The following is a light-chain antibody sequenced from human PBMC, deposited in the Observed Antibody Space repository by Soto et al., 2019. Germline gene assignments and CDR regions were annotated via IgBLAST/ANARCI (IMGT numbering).Light chain of an antibody. Sequence: QSVLTEPAAVSVSPGESITISYTGTSGDVGTYNYVSWYQQHPGKAPKVMIYEVTYRPSGVSNRFSGSKSGNTASLTISGLQAEDEAEYYCSSYTGSSTFYVFGTGTKVTV. CDR1: SGDVGTYNY. J-gene: IGLJ1*01. V-gene: IGLV2-14*01. CDR3: SSYTGSSTFYV. CDR2: EVT.